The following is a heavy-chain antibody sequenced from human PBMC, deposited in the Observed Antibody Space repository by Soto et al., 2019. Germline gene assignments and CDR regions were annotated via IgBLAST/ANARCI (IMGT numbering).Heavy chain of an antibody. V-gene: IGHV4-34*01. CDR1: GGSFSGYY. CDR2: INHSGST. Sequence: QVQLQQWGAGLLKPSETLSITCAVYGGSFSGYYWSWIRQPPGKGLEWIGEINHSGSTNYNPSLKSRVTISVDTSKNQFSLKLRSVTAADTAVYYSARTEPHSSSWYYYYGMDVWGQGTTVTVSS. CDR3: ARTEPHSSSWYYYYGMDV. D-gene: IGHD6-13*01. J-gene: IGHJ6*02.